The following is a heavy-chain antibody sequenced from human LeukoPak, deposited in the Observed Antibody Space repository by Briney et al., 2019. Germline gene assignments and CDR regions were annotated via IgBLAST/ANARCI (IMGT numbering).Heavy chain of an antibody. Sequence: SVNVSFKSSVYTFTSYFISWVRQAPGQGRDGMGLIHPYYSNTKYAQKLQGRLTMNKDTSARKVYMEMRRLRDDDTAVYYCARGLSMDTNVEIDHWGQGTLVTVSS. CDR1: VYTFTSYF. D-gene: IGHD4/OR15-4a*01. CDR2: IHPYYSNT. J-gene: IGHJ5*02. V-gene: IGHV1-18*01. CDR3: ARGLSMDTNVEIDH.